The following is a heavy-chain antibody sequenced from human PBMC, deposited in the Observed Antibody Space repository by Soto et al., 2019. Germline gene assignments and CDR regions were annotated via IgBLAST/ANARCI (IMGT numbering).Heavy chain of an antibody. CDR1: GDSISHSRSH. Sequence: SETLSLPCKVSGDSISHSRSHWWAWLRQPPGKGLGWIGSVSSTVITPHTPSLGSRFSISVDAPNHKFSLEVTSVTAAETGFYYCAREMSSGLWAFDSWGQGTPVTVS. D-gene: IGHD6-19*01. CDR3: AREMSSGLWAFDS. V-gene: IGHV4-39*02. CDR2: VSSTVIT. J-gene: IGHJ4*02.